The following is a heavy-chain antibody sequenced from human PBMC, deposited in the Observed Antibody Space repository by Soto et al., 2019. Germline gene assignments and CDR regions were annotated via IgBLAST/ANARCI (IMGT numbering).Heavy chain of an antibody. CDR2: IRSQTNNYAT. CDR3: SRPDALSGTTAY. J-gene: IGHJ4*02. CDR1: GFTFSGSA. V-gene: IGHV3-73*01. Sequence: PGGSLRLSCAASGFTFSGSAMHWVRQAPGKGLEWIGLIRSQTNNYATVYAASVSGRFTISRDDSKNSAYLQMSSLKTEDTAVYDCSRPDALSGTTAYWGRGSLVPVSS. D-gene: IGHD1-20*01.